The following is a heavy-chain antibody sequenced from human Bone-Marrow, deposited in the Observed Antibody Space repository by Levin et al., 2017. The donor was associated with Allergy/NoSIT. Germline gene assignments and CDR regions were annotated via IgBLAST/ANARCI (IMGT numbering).Heavy chain of an antibody. Sequence: SGGSLRLSCAASGFTFSSYAMSWVRQAPGKGLEWVSAISGSGGSTYYADSVKGRFTISRDNSKNTLYLQMNSLRAEDTAVYYCAKVTPDGYGSSLTNYFDYWGQGTLVTVSS. V-gene: IGHV3-23*01. D-gene: IGHD3-10*01. J-gene: IGHJ4*02. CDR1: GFTFSSYA. CDR2: ISGSGGST. CDR3: AKVTPDGYGSSLTNYFDY.